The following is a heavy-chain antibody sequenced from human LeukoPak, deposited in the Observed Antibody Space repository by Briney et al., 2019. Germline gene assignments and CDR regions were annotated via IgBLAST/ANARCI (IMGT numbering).Heavy chain of an antibody. D-gene: IGHD3-22*01. CDR2: IIPILGIA. CDR3: ARDYYDSSGYYVGDAFDI. V-gene: IGHV1-69*04. J-gene: IGHJ3*02. CDR1: GGTFSSYT. Sequence: RVSCKASGGTFSSYTISWVRQAPGQGLEWMGRIIPILGIAKYAQKFQGRVTITADKSTSTAYMQLSSLRSEDTAVYYCARDYYDSSGYYVGDAFDIWGQGTMVTVSS.